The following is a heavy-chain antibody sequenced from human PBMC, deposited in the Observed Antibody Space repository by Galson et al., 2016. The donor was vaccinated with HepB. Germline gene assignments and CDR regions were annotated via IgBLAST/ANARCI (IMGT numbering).Heavy chain of an antibody. J-gene: IGHJ6*02. CDR1: GFTFSEHY. V-gene: IGHV4-59*11. D-gene: IGHD6-19*01. CDR3: ARDDSGGWYGFHYGMDV. Sequence: LRLSCAASGFTFSEHYMEWIRQPPGKGLEWIGYIYYSGRTNYNPSLKSRVTISVDTSKNQFSLKLSSVTAADTAVYYCARDDSGGWYGFHYGMDVWGQGTTVTVSS. CDR2: IYYSGRT.